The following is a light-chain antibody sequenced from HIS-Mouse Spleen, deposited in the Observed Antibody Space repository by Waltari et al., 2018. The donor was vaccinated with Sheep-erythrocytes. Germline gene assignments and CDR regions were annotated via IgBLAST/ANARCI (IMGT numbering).Light chain of an antibody. CDR2: EGS. V-gene: IGLV2-23*01. J-gene: IGLJ3*02. Sequence: QSALTQPASVSGSPGQSITLSCTGTSSAGGRYNLASWYQQHPGKAPNLMIYEGSKRPSGVSNRFSGSKSGNTASLTISGLQAEDEADYYCCSYAGSSTPWVFGGGTKLTVL. CDR1: SSAGGRYNL. CDR3: CSYAGSSTPWV.